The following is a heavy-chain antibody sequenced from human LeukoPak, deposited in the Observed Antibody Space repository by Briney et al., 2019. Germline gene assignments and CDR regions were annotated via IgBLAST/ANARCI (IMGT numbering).Heavy chain of an antibody. CDR3: ARRHSSGWFYY. CDR2: IYHSGST. CDR1: GYSISSGYY. V-gene: IGHV4-38-2*01. Sequence: SETLSLTCAVSGYSISSGYYWGWIRQPPGKGLEWIGSIYHSGSTSYNPSLKSRVTISVDTSKNQFSLKVNSVTAADTAVYYCARRHSSGWFYYWGQGTLVTVSS. J-gene: IGHJ4*02. D-gene: IGHD6-19*01.